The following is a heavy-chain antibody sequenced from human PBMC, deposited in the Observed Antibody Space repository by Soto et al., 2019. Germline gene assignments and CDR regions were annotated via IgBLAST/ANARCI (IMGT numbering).Heavy chain of an antibody. CDR1: GFTFSSYA. J-gene: IGHJ4*02. V-gene: IGHV3-23*01. Sequence: EVQLLESGGGLVQPGGSPRLSCAASGFTFSSYAMSWVRQAPGKGLEWVSAISGSGGSTYYADSVKGRFTISRDNSKKTLYLQMNSLRAEDTAVYYCAKGGGLRYFDWLCYFDYWGQGTLVTVSS. D-gene: IGHD3-9*01. CDR3: AKGGGLRYFDWLCYFDY. CDR2: ISGSGGST.